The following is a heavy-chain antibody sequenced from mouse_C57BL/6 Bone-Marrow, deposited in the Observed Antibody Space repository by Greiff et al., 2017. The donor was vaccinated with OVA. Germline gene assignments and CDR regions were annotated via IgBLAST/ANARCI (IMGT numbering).Heavy chain of an antibody. CDR2: ISSGSGTT. CDR1: GFTFTDYG. Sequence: EVQGVESGGGLVKPGGSLKLSCAASGFTFTDYGMHWVRQAPEKGLEWVAYISSGSGTTYYADTLKGRVTFTRDHAKNTVFLQMTSLRSEDTAMYYCARCGGDYWGQGTSVTVSA. J-gene: IGHJ4*01. CDR3: ARCGGDY. V-gene: IGHV5-17*01.